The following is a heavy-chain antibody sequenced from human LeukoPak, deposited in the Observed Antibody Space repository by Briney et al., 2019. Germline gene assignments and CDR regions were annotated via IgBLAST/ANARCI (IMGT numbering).Heavy chain of an antibody. CDR2: ISRSSRTI. CDR3: ARGHSSSWSYYYYGMDV. D-gene: IGHD6-13*01. J-gene: IGHJ6*02. Sequence: PGGSLRLSCAASGFTFSSYSMNWVRQAPGKGLEWVSFISRSSRTIYYADSVKGRFTISRDNAKNSLCLQMNSLRDEDTAVYYCARGHSSSWSYYYYGMDVWGQGTTVTVSS. V-gene: IGHV3-48*02. CDR1: GFTFSSYS.